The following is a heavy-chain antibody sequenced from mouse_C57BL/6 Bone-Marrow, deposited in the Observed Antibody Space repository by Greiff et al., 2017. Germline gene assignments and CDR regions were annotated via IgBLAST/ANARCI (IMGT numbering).Heavy chain of an antibody. CDR2: IAPSDSYT. CDR1: GYTFTSYW. J-gene: IGHJ1*03. Sequence: QVQLQQPGAELVMPGASVKLSCKASGYTFTSYWMHWVKQRPGQGLEWIGEIAPSDSYTNYNQKFKGKSTLTVDKSSSTAYMQLSSLTSEDSAVYYCARGNYYGSSYYFDVWGTGTTVTVSS. D-gene: IGHD1-1*01. V-gene: IGHV1-69*01. CDR3: ARGNYYGSSYYFDV.